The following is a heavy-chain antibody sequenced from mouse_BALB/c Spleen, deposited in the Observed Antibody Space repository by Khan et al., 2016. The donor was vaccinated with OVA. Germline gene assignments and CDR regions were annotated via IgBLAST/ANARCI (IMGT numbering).Heavy chain of an antibody. V-gene: IGHV3-2*02. CDR3: ARGNYYGYYCDY. CDR2: ISYSGVT. J-gene: IGHJ2*01. CDR1: GYSITSGYA. Sequence: VQLKESGPGLVKPSQSLSLTCTVTGYSITSGYAWNWIRQFQGNKLEWMGYISYSGVTSYTPSLKSRISITRDTSKNQFFLQLNSVTTEDTATYYCARGNYYGYYCDYWGQGTTLTVSS. D-gene: IGHD1-1*01.